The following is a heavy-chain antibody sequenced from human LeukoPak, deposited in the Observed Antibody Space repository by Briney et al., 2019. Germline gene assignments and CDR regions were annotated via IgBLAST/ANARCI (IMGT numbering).Heavy chain of an antibody. CDR3: ARYQRYGSGSYYHHYYYYMDV. V-gene: IGHV1-2*02. J-gene: IGHJ6*03. CDR2: INPNSGGT. CDR1: GYTFTGYY. Sequence: ASVKVSCKASGYTFTGYYMHWVRQAPGQGLEWMGWINPNSGGTNYAQKFQGRVTMTRDTSISTAYMELSRLRSDDTAVYYCARYQRYGSGSYYHHYYYYMDVWGKGTTVTISS. D-gene: IGHD3-10*01.